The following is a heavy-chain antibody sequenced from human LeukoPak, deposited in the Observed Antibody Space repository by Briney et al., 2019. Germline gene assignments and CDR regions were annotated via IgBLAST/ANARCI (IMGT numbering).Heavy chain of an antibody. CDR1: GGSFSGYY. D-gene: IGHD3-22*01. V-gene: IGHV4-34*01. J-gene: IGHJ3*02. CDR2: INHSGST. CDR3: AKFYFDSSGYYDVFDI. Sequence: PSETLSLTCAVYGGSFSGYYWSWIRQPPGKGLEWIGEINHSGSTNHNPSLKSRVTISVDTSKNQFSLKLSSVTAADTAVYFCAKFYFDSSGYYDVFDIWGQGTMVTVSS.